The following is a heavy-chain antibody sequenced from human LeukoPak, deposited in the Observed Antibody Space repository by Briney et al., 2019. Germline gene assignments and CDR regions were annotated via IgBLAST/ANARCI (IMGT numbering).Heavy chain of an antibody. CDR2: IYHSGST. Sequence: SETLSLTCTVSGGSISSGGYYWSWIRQPPGKGLEWIGYIYHSGSTYYNPSLKSRVTISVDRSKNQFSLKLSSVTAADTAVYYCARLNLRFSRGYYMDVWGKGTTVTVSS. J-gene: IGHJ6*03. CDR1: GGSISSGGYY. CDR3: ARLNLRFSRGYYMDV. D-gene: IGHD3-3*01. V-gene: IGHV4-30-2*01.